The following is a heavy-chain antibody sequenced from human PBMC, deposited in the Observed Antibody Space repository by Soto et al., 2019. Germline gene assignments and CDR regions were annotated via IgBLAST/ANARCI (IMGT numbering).Heavy chain of an antibody. CDR1: GGTFSSYA. D-gene: IGHD3-16*01. V-gene: IGHV1-69*13. J-gene: IGHJ3*02. Sequence: SVKVACKASGGTFSSYAISWVRQAPGQGLEWMGGIIPIFGTANYAQKFQGRVTITADESTSTADMELSSLRSEDTAVYYCACPLASIYVWGSYVVEQDAFDIWGQGTMVTVSS. CDR3: ACPLASIYVWGSYVVEQDAFDI. CDR2: IIPIFGTA.